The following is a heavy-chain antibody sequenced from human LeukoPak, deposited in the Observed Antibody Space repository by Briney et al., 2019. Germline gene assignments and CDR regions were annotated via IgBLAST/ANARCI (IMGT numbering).Heavy chain of an antibody. Sequence: PGGSLRLSCAASGFTFSSYSMNWVRQAPGKGLEWVSSISSSSSYIYYADSVKGRFTISRDNSKNTLYLQMNSLRAEDTAVYYCAKEGATRPDYYYYYGMDVWGQGTTVTVSS. CDR2: ISSSSSYI. J-gene: IGHJ6*02. CDR3: AKEGATRPDYYYYYGMDV. CDR1: GFTFSSYS. D-gene: IGHD1-26*01. V-gene: IGHV3-21*01.